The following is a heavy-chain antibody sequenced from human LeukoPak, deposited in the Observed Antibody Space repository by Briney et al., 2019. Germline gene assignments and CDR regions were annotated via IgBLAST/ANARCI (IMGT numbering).Heavy chain of an antibody. V-gene: IGHV4-39*01. CDR3: ASYYGSGVYFDY. CDR1: GGSISSSSYY. J-gene: IGHJ4*02. Sequence: NPSETLSLTCTVSGGSISSSSYYWGWIRQPPGKGLEWIGSIYYSGSTYHNPSLKSRVTISVDTSKNQFSLRLSSVTAADTAVYYCASYYGSGVYFDYWGQGALVTVSS. CDR2: IYYSGST. D-gene: IGHD3-10*01.